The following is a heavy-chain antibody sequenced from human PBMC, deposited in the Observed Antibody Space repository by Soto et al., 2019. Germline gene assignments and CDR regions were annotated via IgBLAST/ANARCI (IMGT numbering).Heavy chain of an antibody. V-gene: IGHV4-30-2*01. CDR3: AREVVRGYYYYGMDV. D-gene: IGHD3-10*01. Sequence: SETLSLTCAVSGGSISSGGYSWSWIRQPPGKGLEWIGYIYHSGSTYYNPSLKSRVTISVDRSKNQFSLKLSSVTAADTAVYYCAREVVRGYYYYGMDVWGQGTTVTVSS. CDR2: IYHSGST. J-gene: IGHJ6*02. CDR1: GGSISSGGYS.